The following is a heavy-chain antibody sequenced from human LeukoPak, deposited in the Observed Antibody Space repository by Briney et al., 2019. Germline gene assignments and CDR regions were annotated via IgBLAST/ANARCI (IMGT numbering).Heavy chain of an antibody. J-gene: IGHJ3*02. CDR1: GFTFNSYA. Sequence: PGGSLRLSCAASGFTFNSYAMSWVRQAPGKGLEWVSAISGSGGSTYYADSVKGRFTISRDNSKNTLYLQMNSLRAEDTAVYYCAKSYDSSGYYYAPDAFDIWGQGTMVTVSS. V-gene: IGHV3-23*01. CDR2: ISGSGGST. CDR3: AKSYDSSGYYYAPDAFDI. D-gene: IGHD3-22*01.